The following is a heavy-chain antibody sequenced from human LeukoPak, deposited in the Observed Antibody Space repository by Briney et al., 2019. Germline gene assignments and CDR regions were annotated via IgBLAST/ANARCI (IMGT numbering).Heavy chain of an antibody. J-gene: IGHJ6*03. CDR1: GFTFSNYA. Sequence: PGGSLRLSCAASGFTFSNYAMSWVRQAPGKGLEWVSVISGSGGSTYYADSVEGRFTVSRDNAKNSLYLQMNSLRAEDTAVYYCASYPGYSSPDADYYYMDVWGKGTTVTVSS. D-gene: IGHD6-13*01. V-gene: IGHV3-23*01. CDR3: ASYPGYSSPDADYYYMDV. CDR2: ISGSGGST.